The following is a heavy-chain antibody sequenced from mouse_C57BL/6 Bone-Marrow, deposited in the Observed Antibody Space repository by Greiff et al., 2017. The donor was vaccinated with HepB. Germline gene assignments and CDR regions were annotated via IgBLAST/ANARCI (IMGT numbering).Heavy chain of an antibody. Sequence: VQLQQSGAELMKPGASVKLSCKATGYTFTGYWIAWVKQRPGHGLEWIGEILPGSGSTNYNEKFKGKATFTADTSSNTAYMQLSSLTTEDSAIYYCARRILYYYGSSYDYFDYWGQGTTLTVSS. CDR1: GYTFTGYW. CDR3: ARRILYYYGSSYDYFDY. V-gene: IGHV1-9*01. D-gene: IGHD1-1*01. J-gene: IGHJ2*01. CDR2: ILPGSGST.